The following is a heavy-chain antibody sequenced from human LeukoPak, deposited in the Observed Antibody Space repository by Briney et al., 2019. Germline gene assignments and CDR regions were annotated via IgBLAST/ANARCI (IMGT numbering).Heavy chain of an antibody. V-gene: IGHV3-30-3*01. CDR2: ISYDGSNK. CDR1: GFTFSSYA. J-gene: IGHJ6*02. D-gene: IGHD3-3*01. Sequence: GGSLRLSCAASGFTFSSYAMHWVRQAPGKGLEWVAVISYDGSNKNYADSEKGRFTISRDNSTNTLYVQMNSLRGEDTAGYYCARAGITIFGVVPTLYGMDVWGQGTTVTVSS. CDR3: ARAGITIFGVVPTLYGMDV.